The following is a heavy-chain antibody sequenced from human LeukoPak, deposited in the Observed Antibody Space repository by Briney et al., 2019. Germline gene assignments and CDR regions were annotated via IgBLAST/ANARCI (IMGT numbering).Heavy chain of an antibody. V-gene: IGHV3-53*01. D-gene: IGHD3-10*01. J-gene: IGHJ4*02. CDR1: GFTVSSNH. CDR3: ARKSASGNYPLDY. CDR2: IYSGGST. Sequence: GGSLRLSCAASGFTVSSNHMSWVRQAPGKGLEWVSVIYSGGSTYYADSVKGRFTISRDNSKNTLYLQMNSLRAEDTAVYYCARKSASGNYPLDYWGQGTLVTVSS.